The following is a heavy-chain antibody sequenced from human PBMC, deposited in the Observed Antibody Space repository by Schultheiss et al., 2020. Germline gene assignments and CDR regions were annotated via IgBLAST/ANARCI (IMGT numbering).Heavy chain of an antibody. V-gene: IGHV4-4*02. CDR2: ISHSGLT. J-gene: IGHJ4*02. Sequence: SETLSLTCAVSGGSISSSNWWSWVRQPPGKGLEWIGEISHSGLTNYNPSLNSRVTISLDKSKNQFSLKLSSVTAADTAVYYCARGIMTTVPTFDFWGQGSLVTVSS. CDR3: ARGIMTTVPTFDF. CDR1: GGSISSSNW. D-gene: IGHD4-11*01.